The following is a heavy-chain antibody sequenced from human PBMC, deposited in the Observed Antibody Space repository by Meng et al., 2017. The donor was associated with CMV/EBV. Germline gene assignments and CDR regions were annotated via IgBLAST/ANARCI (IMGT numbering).Heavy chain of an antibody. CDR1: GGSINNYY. D-gene: IGHD3-10*01. J-gene: IGHJ4*02. Sequence: SETLSLTCTVSGGSINNYYWSWLRQPPGKELEWIAYIYNNVNTNYNPSLKSRVTISADTSQSQFFLKLTSATAADTAVYYCARGLTMVRGVMPGHWGQGTLVTVSS. CDR3: ARGLTMVRGVMPGH. V-gene: IGHV4-59*01. CDR2: IYNNVNT.